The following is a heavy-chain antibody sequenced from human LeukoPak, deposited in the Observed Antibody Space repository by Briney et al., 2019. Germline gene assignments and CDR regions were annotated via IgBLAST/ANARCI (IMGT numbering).Heavy chain of an antibody. CDR3: ARGSRELYYFDY. CDR1: GGSMSRYY. J-gene: IGHJ4*02. CDR2: IYYSGST. Sequence: SETLSLTCTVSGGSMSRYYWSWMRQTPGKGLEWIGYIYYSGSTKYNPSLKSRVTISVDASKTQFSLKLNSVTAADTAVYYCARGSRELYYFDYWGQGTLVTVSS. V-gene: IGHV4-59*01. D-gene: IGHD1-7*01.